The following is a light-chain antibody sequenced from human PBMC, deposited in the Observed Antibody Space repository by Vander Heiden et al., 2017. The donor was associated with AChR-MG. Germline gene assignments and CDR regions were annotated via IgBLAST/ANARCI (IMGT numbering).Light chain of an antibody. CDR1: QGVRSW. J-gene: IGKJ4*01. Sequence: IQITQPPSSVSASVGDRVSITCRASQGVRSWLVWYQQKPGQAPKLLIYGASILQSGGPSRCSGSASGTDFTLTINSLQPEDFATYCCQQADSFPRTFGGGTRVEIK. CDR2: GAS. V-gene: IGKV1-12*01. CDR3: QQADSFPRT.